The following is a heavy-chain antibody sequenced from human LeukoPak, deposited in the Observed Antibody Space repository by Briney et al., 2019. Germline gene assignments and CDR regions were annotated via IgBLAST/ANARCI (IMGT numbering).Heavy chain of an antibody. V-gene: IGHV3-30-3*01. CDR3: ARGGGLAV. CDR1: GFTFSSYA. J-gene: IGHJ6*02. CDR2: ISYDGSNK. Sequence: AGRSLRLSCAASGFTFSSYAMHWVRQAPGKGLEWVAVISYDGSNKYYADSVKGRFTISRDNAKNSLYLQMSNLRAEDTAVYFCARGGGLAVWGQGATVTVSS. D-gene: IGHD3-16*01.